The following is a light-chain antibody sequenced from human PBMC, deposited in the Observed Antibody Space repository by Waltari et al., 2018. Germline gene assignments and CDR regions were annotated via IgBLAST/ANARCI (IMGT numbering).Light chain of an antibody. Sequence: QSALTQPASVSGSPGQSISLSCSGTNSDIGNFNLVSWYQRHPDKAPKLIIYEVNKRPSVVSHRFSGSKSGNTASLTISGLQAEDEADYYCCSYAGSKTYVFGPWTKVTVL. CDR3: CSYAGSKTYV. CDR2: EVN. J-gene: IGLJ1*01. CDR1: NSDIGNFNL. V-gene: IGLV2-23*02.